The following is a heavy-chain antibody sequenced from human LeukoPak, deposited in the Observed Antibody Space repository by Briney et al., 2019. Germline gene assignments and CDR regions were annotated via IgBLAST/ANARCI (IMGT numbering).Heavy chain of an antibody. Sequence: GGSLRLSCAASGFTFSNYWMSWVRHAPGKGLEWVANIKQDGSEKYYVDSVKGRFTISRDNAKNSLYLQMNSLRAEDTAVYYCARIAVAAAEFDYWGQGTLVTVSS. CDR3: ARIAVAAAEFDY. V-gene: IGHV3-7*01. D-gene: IGHD6-13*01. CDR1: GFTFSNYW. CDR2: IKQDGSEK. J-gene: IGHJ4*02.